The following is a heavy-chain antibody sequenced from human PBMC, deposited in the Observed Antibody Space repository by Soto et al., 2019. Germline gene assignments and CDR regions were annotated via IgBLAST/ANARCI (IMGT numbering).Heavy chain of an antibody. Sequence: GGALRLSCAASGFTFSSYAMHWVRQAPGKGLEYVSAISSNGGSTYYAKSVKGRFTISRDNSKNTLYLQMGSLRAEDMAVYYCARGGSGSYYFDYWGQGTLVTVSS. CDR2: ISSNGGST. V-gene: IGHV3-64*01. J-gene: IGHJ4*02. D-gene: IGHD3-22*01. CDR1: GFTFSSYA. CDR3: ARGGSGSYYFDY.